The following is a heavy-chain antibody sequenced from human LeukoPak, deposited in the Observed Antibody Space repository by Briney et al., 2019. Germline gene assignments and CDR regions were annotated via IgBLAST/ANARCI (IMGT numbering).Heavy chain of an antibody. V-gene: IGHV1-2*02. CDR3: ARQVATKVTNAVDI. J-gene: IGHJ3*02. CDR2: INPNSGGT. Sequence: ASVKVSCKASGYTFTGYYMHWVRQAPGQGLEWMGWINPNSGGTNYAQKFQGRLTVTRDTSTSTVYMELRSLRSEDTAVYYCARQVATKVTNAVDIWGQGTLVTVSS. CDR1: GYTFTGYY. D-gene: IGHD5-18*01.